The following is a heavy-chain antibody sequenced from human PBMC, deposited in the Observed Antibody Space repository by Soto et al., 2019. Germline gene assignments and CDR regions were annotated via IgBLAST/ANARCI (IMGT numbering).Heavy chain of an antibody. CDR2: IIPILGIA. J-gene: IGHJ6*02. Sequence: QVQLVQSGAEVKKPGSSVKVSCKASGGTFSSYTISWVRQAPGQGLEWMGRIIPILGIANYAQKFQGRVTITADKSTSTAYMELSSLRSEDSAVYYCARFRGSYGMDVWGQGTTVTVSS. CDR3: ARFRGSYGMDV. V-gene: IGHV1-69*02. D-gene: IGHD3-10*01. CDR1: GGTFSSYT.